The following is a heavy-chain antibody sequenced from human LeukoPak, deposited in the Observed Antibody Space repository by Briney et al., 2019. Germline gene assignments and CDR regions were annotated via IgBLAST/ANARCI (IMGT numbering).Heavy chain of an antibody. CDR3: ARKQQLVPNDAFDM. D-gene: IGHD6-13*01. V-gene: IGHV1-69*02. J-gene: IGHJ3*02. CDR1: GGTFTSYS. CDR2: IIPMLGIA. Sequence: ASVKVSCKSSGGTFTSYSVTWVRQAPGQGLEWMGRIIPMLGIANYAQKFQGRATIIVDKPTSPSYMELRSLRSDDTALSYCARKQQLVPNDAFDMWGQGTMVTVSS.